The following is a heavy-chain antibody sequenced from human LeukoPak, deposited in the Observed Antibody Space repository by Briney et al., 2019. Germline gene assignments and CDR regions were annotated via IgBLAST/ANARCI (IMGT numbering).Heavy chain of an antibody. J-gene: IGHJ4*02. CDR1: GFTFSSYS. CDR2: ISTSSSTI. Sequence: GGSLRLSCAASGFTFSSYSMNWVRHAPGKGLEWVSHISTSSSTIYYADSVKGRFTISRDNAKNSLYLQMNSLRAEDTAVYYCARRHGDYFLDYWGQGTLVTVSS. CDR3: ARRHGDYFLDY. D-gene: IGHD4-17*01. V-gene: IGHV3-48*04.